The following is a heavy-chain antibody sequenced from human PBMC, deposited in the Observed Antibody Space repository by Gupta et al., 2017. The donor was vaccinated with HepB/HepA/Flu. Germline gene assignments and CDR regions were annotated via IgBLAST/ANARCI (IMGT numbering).Heavy chain of an antibody. CDR3: TTASSGYYYVY. V-gene: IGHV3-49*04. Sequence: EVQLVESGGGLVQPGRSLRLSCTASGFTFGDYVMSWVRQAPGKGLEWVGLIRNKTYGGTVEYAASVKGRFIISRDDSKSIAYVQMNSLKTEDTGVYYCTTASSGYYYVYWGQGTLVTVSS. CDR2: IRNKTYGGTV. J-gene: IGHJ4*02. D-gene: IGHD3-22*01. CDR1: GFTFGDYV.